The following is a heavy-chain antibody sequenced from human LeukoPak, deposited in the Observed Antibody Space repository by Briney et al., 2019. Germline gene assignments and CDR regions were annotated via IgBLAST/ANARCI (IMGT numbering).Heavy chain of an antibody. CDR1: GFTFSSYG. D-gene: IGHD1-14*01. CDR3: AKESLTGDYFDY. V-gene: IGHV3-30*18. Sequence: PGGSLRLSCAASGFTFSSYGMHWVRQAPGKGLEWVAVISYDGSNKYYADSVKGRFTISRDSSKNTLYLQMNSLRAEDTTVYYCAKESLTGDYFDYWGQGTLVTVSS. J-gene: IGHJ4*02. CDR2: ISYDGSNK.